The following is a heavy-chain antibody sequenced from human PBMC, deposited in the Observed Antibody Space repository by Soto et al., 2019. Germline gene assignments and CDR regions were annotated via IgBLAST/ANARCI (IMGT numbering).Heavy chain of an antibody. CDR1: GYTFTSYG. Sequence: QVQLVQSVAEVKKPGASVKVSCKASGYTFTSYGISWVRQAPGQGLEWMGWISAYNGNTNYAQKLQGRVTMTTDTSTSTAYIELRSLRSDDTAVYYCARGGDSSSWYYYYGMDVWGQGTTVTVSS. J-gene: IGHJ6*02. CDR2: ISAYNGNT. V-gene: IGHV1-18*01. CDR3: ARGGDSSSWYYYYGMDV. D-gene: IGHD6-13*01.